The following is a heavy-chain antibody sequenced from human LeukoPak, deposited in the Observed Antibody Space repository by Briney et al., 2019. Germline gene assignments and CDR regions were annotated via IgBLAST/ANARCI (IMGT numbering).Heavy chain of an antibody. J-gene: IGHJ6*03. CDR3: ARTLIAAATPYYYYYMDV. V-gene: IGHV4-34*01. Sequence: PSETLSLTFAAYGGSFSGYYWSWIRQPPGKGLEWIGEINHSGSTNYNPSLKSRVTISVDTSKNQFSLKLSSVTAADTAVYYCARTLIAAATPYYYYYMDVWGKGTTVTISS. CDR2: INHSGST. CDR1: GGSFSGYY. D-gene: IGHD6-13*01.